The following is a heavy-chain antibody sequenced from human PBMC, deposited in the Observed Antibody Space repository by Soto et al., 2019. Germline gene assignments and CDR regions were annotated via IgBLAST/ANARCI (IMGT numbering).Heavy chain of an antibody. V-gene: IGHV1-46*01. CDR1: GYIFTNYW. CDR3: AVCGGNMPPYPYTGLDV. Sequence: ASGKVSCEATGYIFTNYWKSWVRLDPGQGLEWMGIIDPSRGSTTYAPKFQGRITMTRDTAAYTAYMELSSLRSEDTAVYYCAVCGGNMPPYPYTGLDVWGQATTVTVSS. D-gene: IGHD2-21*01. J-gene: IGHJ6*02. CDR2: IDPSRGST.